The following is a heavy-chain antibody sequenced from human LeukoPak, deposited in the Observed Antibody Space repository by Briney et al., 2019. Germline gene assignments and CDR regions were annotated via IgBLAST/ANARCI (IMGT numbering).Heavy chain of an antibody. CDR3: ARDRDSSGWYEGFDY. Sequence: GGSLRLSCAASGFTFSSSAMHWVRQAPDKGLEWVAVISYDGSNKYYADSVKGRFTIPRDNSKNTLYLQMNSLRADDTAVYYCARDRDSSGWYEGFDYWGQGTLVTVSS. CDR1: GFTFSSSA. V-gene: IGHV3-30-3*01. CDR2: ISYDGSNK. J-gene: IGHJ4*02. D-gene: IGHD6-19*01.